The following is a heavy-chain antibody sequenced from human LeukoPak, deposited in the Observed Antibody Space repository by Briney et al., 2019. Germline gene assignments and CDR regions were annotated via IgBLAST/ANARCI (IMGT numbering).Heavy chain of an antibody. CDR1: GGSISSGGYY. CDR2: IYYSGST. CDR3: ARGYGSGSFLDY. V-gene: IGHV4-31*03. J-gene: IGHJ4*02. D-gene: IGHD3-10*01. Sequence: SETLSLTCTVSGGSISSGGYYWSWIRQHPGKGLEWIGCIYYSGSTYYNPSLKSRVTILVDTSKNQFSLKLSSVTAADTAVYYCARGYGSGSFLDYWGQGTLVTVSS.